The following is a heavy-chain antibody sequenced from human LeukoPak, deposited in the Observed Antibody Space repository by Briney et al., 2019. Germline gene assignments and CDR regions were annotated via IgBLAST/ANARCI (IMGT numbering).Heavy chain of an antibody. V-gene: IGHV3-49*04. J-gene: IGHJ4*02. CDR1: GFTFGDHA. CDR3: AKAQVALPRFYYFDY. Sequence: GRSLRLSCTASGFTFGDHAMSWVRQAPGKGLEWVGFIRSKAYGGTTEYAASVKGRFTISRDDSKSIAYLQMNSLRTEDTAVYYCAKAQVALPRFYYFDYWGQGTLVTVSS. CDR2: IRSKAYGGTT. D-gene: IGHD2-15*01.